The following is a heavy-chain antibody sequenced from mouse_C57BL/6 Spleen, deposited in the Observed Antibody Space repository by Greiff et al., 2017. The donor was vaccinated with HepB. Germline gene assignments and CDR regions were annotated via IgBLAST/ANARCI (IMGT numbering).Heavy chain of an antibody. D-gene: IGHD4-1*01. CDR3: AKANWDEWFAY. CDR2: INPNNGGT. V-gene: IGHV1-26*01. J-gene: IGHJ3*01. CDR1: GYTFTDYY. Sequence: VQLQQSGPELVKPGASVKISCKASGYTFTDYYMNWVKQSHGKSLEWIGDINPNNGGTSYNQKFKGKATLTVDKSSSTAYMELRSLTSEDSAVYYCAKANWDEWFAYWGQGTLVTVSA.